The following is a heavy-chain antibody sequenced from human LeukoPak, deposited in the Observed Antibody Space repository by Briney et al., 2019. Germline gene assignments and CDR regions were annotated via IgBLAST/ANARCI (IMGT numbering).Heavy chain of an antibody. V-gene: IGHV3-23*01. CDR1: GFTVSSNY. CDR2: ISASGGST. J-gene: IGHJ3*02. CDR3: AKGITASNYDAFDI. D-gene: IGHD1-1*01. Sequence: GGSLRLSCAASGFTVSSNYMSWVRQAPGKGLDWVSAISASGGSTSYADSVKGRFTISRDNSKNTLYLQMNSLRAEDTAVYYCAKGITASNYDAFDIWGQGTMVTVSS.